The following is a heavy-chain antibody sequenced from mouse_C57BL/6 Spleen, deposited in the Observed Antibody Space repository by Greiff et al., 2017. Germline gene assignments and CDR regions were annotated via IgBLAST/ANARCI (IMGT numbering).Heavy chain of an antibody. V-gene: IGHV6-3*01. CDR3: TGGDDYDEGFAY. CDR2: IRLKSDNYAT. CDR1: GFTFSNYW. Sequence: EVQGVESGGGLVQPGGSMKLSCVASGFTFSNYWMNWVRQSPEKGLEWVAQIRLKSDNYATHYAESVKGRFTISRDDSKSSVYLQMNNLRAEDTGIYYCTGGDDYDEGFAYWGQGTLVTVSA. J-gene: IGHJ3*01. D-gene: IGHD2-4*01.